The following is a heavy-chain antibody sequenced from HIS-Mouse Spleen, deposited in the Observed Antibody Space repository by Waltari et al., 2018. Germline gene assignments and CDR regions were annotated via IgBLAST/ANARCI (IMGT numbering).Heavy chain of an antibody. V-gene: IGHV3-23*01. CDR3: AKDPGLTGYWYFDL. Sequence: VQLWESGVGLVQPGGYLRRPCAASGFTFSSYSMSLVRPAPGKGLGWVSAISGSGGSTYYADSVKGRFTISRDNSKNTLYLQMNSLRAEDTAVYYCAKDPGLTGYWYFDLWGRGTLVTVSS. CDR1: GFTFSSYS. D-gene: IGHD7-27*01. J-gene: IGHJ2*01. CDR2: ISGSGGST.